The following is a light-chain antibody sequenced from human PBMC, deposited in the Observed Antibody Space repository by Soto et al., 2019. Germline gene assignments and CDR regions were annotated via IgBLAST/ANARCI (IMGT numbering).Light chain of an antibody. CDR3: SSYTSASTLLYL. CDR1: SSDVGGYNY. Sequence: QSALTQPASVSGSPGQSITISCSATSSDVGGYNYVSWYQQHPGIAPKLLIYGVTNRPSGVSTRFSGSKSGNTASLTISGLQAEHEADYHCSSYTSASTLLYLFGTGTKLTVL. V-gene: IGLV2-14*01. J-gene: IGLJ1*01. CDR2: GVT.